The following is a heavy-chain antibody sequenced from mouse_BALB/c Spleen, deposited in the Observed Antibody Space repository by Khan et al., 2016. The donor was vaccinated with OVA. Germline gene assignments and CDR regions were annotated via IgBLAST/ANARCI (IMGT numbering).Heavy chain of an antibody. J-gene: IGHJ4*01. CDR2: INTYTGEP. D-gene: IGHD2-10*01. CDR3: ARPAYFSYTMAY. CDR1: GYTFTNFG. V-gene: IGHV9-3-1*01. Sequence: VQLQESGPELKKPGETVKISCKASGYTFTNFGMNWVKQAPGEGLEWMGWINTYTGEPTYADDFKGRFAFSLETSASTAYLQINNLKNEDTATYFCARPAYFSYTMAYWGQGTSLTVSS.